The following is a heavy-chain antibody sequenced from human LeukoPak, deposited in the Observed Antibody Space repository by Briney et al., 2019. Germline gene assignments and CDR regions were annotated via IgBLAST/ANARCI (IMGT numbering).Heavy chain of an antibody. CDR2: IYYSGST. Sequence: PSETLSLTCTVSGVSISSGGYYWSWIRQHPGKGLEWIGYIYYSGSTYYNPSLKSRVTISVDTSKNQFSLKLSSVTPEDTAVYYCARGQGGATDYWGQGTLVTVSS. V-gene: IGHV4-31*03. CDR3: ARGQGGATDY. J-gene: IGHJ4*02. D-gene: IGHD1-26*01. CDR1: GVSISSGGYY.